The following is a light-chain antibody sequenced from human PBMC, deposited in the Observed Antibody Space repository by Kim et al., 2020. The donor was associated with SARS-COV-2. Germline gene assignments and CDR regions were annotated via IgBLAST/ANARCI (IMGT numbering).Light chain of an antibody. CDR2: AAS. CDR3: QQGNSFPFS. J-gene: IGKJ5*01. V-gene: IGKV1D-12*01. Sequence: ASVGDRVTINCRASQSVSNWLAWYQQKPGKAPKLLIYAASRLQSGVPSRFSGSGSGTDFTLTISSLQPEDFATYYCQQGNSFPFSFGQGTRLEIK. CDR1: QSVSNW.